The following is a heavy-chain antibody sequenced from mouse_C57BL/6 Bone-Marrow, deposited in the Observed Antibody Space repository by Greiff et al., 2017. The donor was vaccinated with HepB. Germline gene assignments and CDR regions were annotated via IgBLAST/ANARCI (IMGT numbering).Heavy chain of an antibody. V-gene: IGHV14-4*01. CDR1: GFNIKDDY. CDR2: IDPENGDT. J-gene: IGHJ2*01. Sequence: VHVKQSGAELVRPGASVKLSCTASGFNIKDDYMHWVKQRPEQGLEWIGWIDPENGDTEYASKFQGKATITADTSSNTAYLQLSSLTSEDTAVYYCTRWSYFDYWGQGTTLTVSS. D-gene: IGHD2-3*01. CDR3: TRWSYFDY.